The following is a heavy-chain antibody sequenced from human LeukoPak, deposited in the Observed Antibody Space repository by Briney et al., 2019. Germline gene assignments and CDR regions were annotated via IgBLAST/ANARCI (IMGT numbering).Heavy chain of an antibody. J-gene: IGHJ3*02. CDR3: TTGATAFDI. V-gene: IGHV3-23*01. CDR1: GFTFSSYA. D-gene: IGHD5-12*01. Sequence: GGSLRLSCAASGFTFSSYAMSWVRQAPGKGLEWVSAISGSGGSTYYADSVKGRFTISRDNSKNTLYLQMNSLKTEDTVVYYCTTGATAFDIWGQGTMVTVSS. CDR2: ISGSGGST.